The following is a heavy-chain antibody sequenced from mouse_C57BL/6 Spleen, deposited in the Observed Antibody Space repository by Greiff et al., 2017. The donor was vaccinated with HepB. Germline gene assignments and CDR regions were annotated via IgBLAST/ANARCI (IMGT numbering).Heavy chain of an antibody. CDR3: ARDYRYAMDY. CDR2: INYDGSST. V-gene: IGHV5-16*01. D-gene: IGHD2-14*01. CDR1: GFTFSDYY. Sequence: EVQLVESEGGLVQPGSSMKLSCTASGFTFSDYYMAWVRQVPEKGLEWVANINYDGSSTYYLDSLKSRFIISRDNAKNILYLQMSSLKSEDTATYYCARDYRYAMDYWGQGTSVTVSS. J-gene: IGHJ4*01.